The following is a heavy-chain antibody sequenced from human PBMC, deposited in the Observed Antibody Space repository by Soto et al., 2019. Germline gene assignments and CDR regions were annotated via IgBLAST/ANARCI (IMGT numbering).Heavy chain of an antibody. D-gene: IGHD3-10*01. Sequence: QVQLVESGGGVVQPGRSLRLSCAASGFTFSSYGMHWVRQAPGKGLEWVAVISYDGSNNYYVDSVKGRFTISRDNSKNPVYRRMNSLRAEDTAVYYCAKGGRLGSGNYYNPYYFDYWGQGTLVTVSS. CDR3: AKGGRLGSGNYYNPYYFDY. V-gene: IGHV3-30*18. J-gene: IGHJ4*02. CDR1: GFTFSSYG. CDR2: ISYDGSNN.